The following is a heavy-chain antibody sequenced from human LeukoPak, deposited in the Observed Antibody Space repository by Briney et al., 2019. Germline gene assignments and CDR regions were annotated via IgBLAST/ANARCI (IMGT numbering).Heavy chain of an antibody. CDR2: ISDSSTDM. V-gene: IGHV3-21*01. Sequence: PGRSLRLSCAASGFTFTSFSMTWVRQAPGKGLEWVSSISDSSTDMYYADSVKGRFTISRDNAKNSLYLQMNSLRAEDTAVYYCTKDRFDYDSSGYPYDVWGQGTMVTVSS. CDR3: TKDRFDYDSSGYPYDV. D-gene: IGHD3-22*01. J-gene: IGHJ3*01. CDR1: GFTFTSFS.